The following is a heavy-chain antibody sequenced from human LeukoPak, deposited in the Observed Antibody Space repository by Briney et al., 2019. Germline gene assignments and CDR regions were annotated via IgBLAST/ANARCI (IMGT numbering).Heavy chain of an antibody. CDR2: ISGSGGST. J-gene: IGHJ4*02. CDR1: GFTFSSYA. V-gene: IGHV3-23*01. CDR3: AKVGAYGSGSYSGIDY. D-gene: IGHD3-10*01. Sequence: PGGSLRLSCAASGFTFSSYAMSWVRQAPGKGLEWVSAISGSGGSTYYADSVKGRFTISRDNSKNTLYLQMNSLRAEDTAVYYCAKVGAYGSGSYSGIDYWGQGTLVTVSS.